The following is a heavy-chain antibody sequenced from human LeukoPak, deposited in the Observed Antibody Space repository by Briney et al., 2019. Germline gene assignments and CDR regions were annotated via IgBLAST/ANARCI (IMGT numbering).Heavy chain of an antibody. Sequence: SSETLSLTCTVSGGSISSYYWSWIRQPPGKGLEWIGYIYYSGSTNYNPSLKSRVTISVDTSKNQFSLKLSSVTAEDTAVYYCATMWTDYWGQGTLVTVSS. J-gene: IGHJ4*02. CDR1: GGSISSYY. V-gene: IGHV4-59*12. CDR3: ATMWTDY. CDR2: IYYSGST. D-gene: IGHD2-21*01.